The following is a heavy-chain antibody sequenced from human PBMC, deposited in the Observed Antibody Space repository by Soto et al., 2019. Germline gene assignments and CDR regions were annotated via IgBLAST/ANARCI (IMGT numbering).Heavy chain of an antibody. CDR2: ISGSGGST. J-gene: IGHJ4*02. CDR3: AKSGLYYYDSSGYYDY. Sequence: GGSLSLPCAASGFTLSGYSMSWARQAPEKGLEWVSAISGSGGSTYDADSVKGRFTISRDNSKNTLYLQMNSLRAEDTAVYYCAKSGLYYYDSSGYYDYWGQGTLVTVSS. D-gene: IGHD3-22*01. V-gene: IGHV3-23*01. CDR1: GFTLSGYS.